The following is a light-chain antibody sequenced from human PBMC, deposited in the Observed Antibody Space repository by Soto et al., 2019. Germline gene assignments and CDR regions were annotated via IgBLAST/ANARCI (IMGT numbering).Light chain of an antibody. V-gene: IGLV1-51*01. J-gene: IGLJ3*02. CDR3: GTWDSSLSAGL. CDR2: DTD. CDR1: SSDIGGHKY. Sequence: QSALTQPASVSGSPGQSITISCTGTSSDIGGHKYVSWYQQHPDKAPKLLIYDTDKRPSGIPDRFSGSKSGTSATLGITGLQTGDEADYYCGTWDSSLSAGLFGGGTKLTVL.